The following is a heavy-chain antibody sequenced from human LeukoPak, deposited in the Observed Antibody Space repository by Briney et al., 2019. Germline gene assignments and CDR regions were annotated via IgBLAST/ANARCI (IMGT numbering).Heavy chain of an antibody. Sequence: GGSLRLSCAASGFVFSNHGMHWVRQAPGKGLEWVAVISHDGSAKDYADSVKGRFTISRDKSKNTLYLQINSLRAEDTAVYFCAKETGGSGSSYLSFFDYWGQGTLVTVSS. CDR2: ISHDGSAK. D-gene: IGHD3-10*01. CDR1: GFVFSNHG. J-gene: IGHJ4*02. V-gene: IGHV3-30*18. CDR3: AKETGGSGSSYLSFFDY.